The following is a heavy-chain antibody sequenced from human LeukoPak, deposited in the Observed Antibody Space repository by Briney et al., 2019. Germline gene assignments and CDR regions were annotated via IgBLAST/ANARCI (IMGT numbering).Heavy chain of an antibody. V-gene: IGHV1-2*02. CDR3: ATNGYYYYYMDV. D-gene: IGHD2-8*01. CDR2: INPNSGAT. Sequence: GASVKVSCKASGYTFTSYYMHWVRQAPGQGLEWMGWINPNSGATNYAQKFQGRVTMTRDTSISTAYMELSRLRSDDTAVYYCATNGYYYYYMDVWGKGTTVTVSS. J-gene: IGHJ6*03. CDR1: GYTFTSYY.